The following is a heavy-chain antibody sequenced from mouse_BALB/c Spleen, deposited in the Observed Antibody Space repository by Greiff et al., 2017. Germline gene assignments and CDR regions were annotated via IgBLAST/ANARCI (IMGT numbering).Heavy chain of an antibody. CDR1: GYSFTSYW. V-gene: IGHV1-5*01. CDR3: TRSDYYGSSYAMDY. J-gene: IGHJ4*01. D-gene: IGHD1-1*01. Sequence: VQLKQSGTVLARPGASVKMSCKASGYSFTSYWMHWVKQRPGQGLEWIGAIYPGNSDTSYNQKFKGKAKLTAVTSASTAYMELSSLTNEDSAVYYCTRSDYYGSSYAMDYWGQGTSVTVSS. CDR2: IYPGNSDT.